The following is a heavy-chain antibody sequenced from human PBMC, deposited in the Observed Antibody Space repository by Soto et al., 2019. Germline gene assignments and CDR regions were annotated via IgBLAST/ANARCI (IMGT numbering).Heavy chain of an antibody. Sequence: QVQLVESGGGVVQPGRSLRLSCAASGFTFSSYGMHWVRQAPGKGLEWVAVIWYDGSNKYYADSVKGRFTISRDNSKNTLYLQMNSLRAEDKAVYYCARGGIRFSDWYYYMDVWGKGPTVTVSS. D-gene: IGHD3-3*01. V-gene: IGHV3-33*01. CDR2: IWYDGSNK. CDR1: GFTFSSYG. J-gene: IGHJ6*03. CDR3: ARGGIRFSDWYYYMDV.